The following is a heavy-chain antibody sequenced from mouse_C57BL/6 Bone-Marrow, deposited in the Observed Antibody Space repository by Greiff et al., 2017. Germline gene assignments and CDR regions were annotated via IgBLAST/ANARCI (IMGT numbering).Heavy chain of an antibody. CDR3: ARSPRWLERAYYFDY. CDR2: IHPNSGST. J-gene: IGHJ2*01. Sequence: QVQLQQPGAELVKPGASVKLSCKASGYTFTSYWMHWVKQRPGQGLEWIGMIHPNSGSTNYNEKFKSKATLTVDKSSSTAYMQLSSLTSEDSAVYYCARSPRWLERAYYFDYWGQGTTLTVSS. D-gene: IGHD2-3*01. V-gene: IGHV1-64*01. CDR1: GYTFTSYW.